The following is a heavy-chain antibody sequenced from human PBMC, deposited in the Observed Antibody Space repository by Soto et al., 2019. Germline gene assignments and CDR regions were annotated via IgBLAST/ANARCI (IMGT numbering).Heavy chain of an antibody. V-gene: IGHV3-21*01. J-gene: IGHJ4*02. CDR3: ARDRRPLDY. Sequence: GGSLRLSCAASGFTFSSYSMNWVRQAPGKGLEWVSSISSSSSYIYHADSVKGRFTISRDNAKNSLYLQMNSLRAEDTAVYYCARDRRPLDYWGQGTLVTVSS. CDR2: ISSSSSYI. CDR1: GFTFSSYS.